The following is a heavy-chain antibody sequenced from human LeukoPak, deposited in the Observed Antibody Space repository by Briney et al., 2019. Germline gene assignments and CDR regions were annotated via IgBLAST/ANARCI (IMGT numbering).Heavy chain of an antibody. D-gene: IGHD3-22*01. CDR1: GSTFSGSA. Sequence: GGSLRLSCAASGSTFSGSAMHWVRQASGKGLEWVGRIRSKANSYATAYAASVKGRFTISRDDSKNTAYLQMNGLKTEDTAVYYCTSTYYYDSSGNRNDYWGQGTLVTVSS. J-gene: IGHJ4*02. CDR2: IRSKANSYAT. CDR3: TSTYYYDSSGNRNDY. V-gene: IGHV3-73*01.